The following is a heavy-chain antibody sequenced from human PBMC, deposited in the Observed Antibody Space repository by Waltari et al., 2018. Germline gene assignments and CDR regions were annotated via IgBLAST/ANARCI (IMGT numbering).Heavy chain of an antibody. D-gene: IGHD2-15*01. CDR2: INRNNGNT. Sequence: QVQLVQSGNEVMMPGASVKVSCKASGYTFTSHIITWVRQAPGQGPEWLGWINRNNGNTKFAQKFQGRVSLTTDTSTSTAYMDLRSLTSDDTAVYYCARDYCSGDGCSLDCWGQGTLVTVSS. CDR3: ARDYCSGDGCSLDC. CDR1: GYTFTSHI. V-gene: IGHV1-18*04. J-gene: IGHJ4*02.